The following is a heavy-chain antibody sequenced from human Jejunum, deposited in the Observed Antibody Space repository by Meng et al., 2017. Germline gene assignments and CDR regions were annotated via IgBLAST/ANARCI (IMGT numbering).Heavy chain of an antibody. Sequence: VGVVQLGAEVKKPGSSVKVSCKASGGTFTAFAFSWVRQAPGQGLEWMGGIIPYLGTANYAQKFQGRVTITADESTSTAYMELSSLRSDDTAVYYCARGGVSYQLLTRLTFWGQGTLVTVSS. CDR1: GGTFTAFA. CDR2: IIPYLGTA. CDR3: ARGGVSYQLLTRLTF. D-gene: IGHD2-2*01. J-gene: IGHJ4*02. V-gene: IGHV1-69*01.